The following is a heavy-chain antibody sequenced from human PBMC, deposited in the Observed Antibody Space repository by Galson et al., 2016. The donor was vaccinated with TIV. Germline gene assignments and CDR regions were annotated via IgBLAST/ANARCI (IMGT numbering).Heavy chain of an antibody. CDR3: ARDGLDMATAVALPNY. D-gene: IGHD3/OR15-3a*01. V-gene: IGHV1-2*02. CDR1: GYSFTDYY. Sequence: SVKVSCKASGYSFTDYYIHWVRQDPGQGFEWMGWVNPKSGDTNYAQKFQGRVAMTRDTSINTAYMELSRLRYEDKAVYYCARDGLDMATAVALPNYWGQGTLVTVSS. J-gene: IGHJ4*02. CDR2: VNPKSGDT.